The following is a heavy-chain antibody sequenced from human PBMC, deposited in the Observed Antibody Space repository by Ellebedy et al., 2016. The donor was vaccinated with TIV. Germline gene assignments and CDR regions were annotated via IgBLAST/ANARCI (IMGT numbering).Heavy chain of an antibody. CDR3: ARHVFGVGDYGGNWFDP. CDR2: INHSGST. Sequence: MPSETLSLTCAVYGGSFSGYYWSWIRQLPGKGLEWIGEINHSGSTNYNPSLKSRVTISVDTSKNQFSLKLSSVTAADTAVYFCARHVFGVGDYGGNWFDPWGQGTLVTVSS. J-gene: IGHJ5*02. V-gene: IGHV4-34*01. CDR1: GGSFSGYY. D-gene: IGHD4-23*01.